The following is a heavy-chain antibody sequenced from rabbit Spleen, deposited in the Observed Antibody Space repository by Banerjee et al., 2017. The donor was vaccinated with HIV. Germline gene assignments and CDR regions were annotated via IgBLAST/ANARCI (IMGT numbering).Heavy chain of an antibody. V-gene: IGHV1S40*01. CDR3: ARGGAVVGYGYNL. J-gene: IGHJ6*01. D-gene: IGHD6-1*01. Sequence: QSLEESGGGLVKPGASLTLTCTASGFSFSRNYWMCWVRQAPGKGLEWIGCISTGSSGNTYYASWAKGRFTISKTSTTVTLQMTSVTAADTATYFCARGGAVVGYGYNLWGPGTLVTVS. CDR1: GFSFSRNYW. CDR2: ISTGSSGNT.